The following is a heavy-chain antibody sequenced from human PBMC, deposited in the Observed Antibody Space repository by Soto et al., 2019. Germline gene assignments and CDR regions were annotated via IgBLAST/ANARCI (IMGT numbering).Heavy chain of an antibody. CDR1: GFTFSSYG. D-gene: IGHD3-22*01. Sequence: GGSLRLSCAASGFTFSSYGMHWVRQAPGKGLEWVAVISYDGSNKYYADSVKGRFTISRDNSKNTLYLQMNSLRAEDTAVYYCAKDHYDSSGYYFYYYYYGMDVWGQGTTVTVSS. J-gene: IGHJ6*02. CDR3: AKDHYDSSGYYFYYYYYGMDV. V-gene: IGHV3-30*18. CDR2: ISYDGSNK.